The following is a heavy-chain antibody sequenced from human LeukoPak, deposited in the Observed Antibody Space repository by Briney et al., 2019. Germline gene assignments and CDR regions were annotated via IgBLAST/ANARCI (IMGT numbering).Heavy chain of an antibody. CDR2: MNPNSGNT. D-gene: IGHD2-15*01. CDR3: ARGVADSVVVVAATQPEGYDTPYYYYYYMDV. CDR1: GYTFTSYD. Sequence: GASVKVSCKASGYTFTSYDINWVRQATGQGLEWMGWMNPNSGNTGYAQKFQGRVTITRNTSISTAYMELSSLRSEDTAVYYCARGVADSVVVVAATQPEGYDTPYYYYYYMDVWGKGTTVTVSS. V-gene: IGHV1-8*03. J-gene: IGHJ6*03.